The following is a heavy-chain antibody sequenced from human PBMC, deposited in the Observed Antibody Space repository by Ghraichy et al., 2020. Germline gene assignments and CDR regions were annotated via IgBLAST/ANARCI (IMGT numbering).Heavy chain of an antibody. CDR1: GGAVRSGGDY. J-gene: IGHJ6*02. D-gene: IGHD1-26*01. CDR2: IYYSGNT. V-gene: IGHV4-31*03. Sequence: SETLSLTCTVSGGAVRSGGDYWSWIRQHPGKGLEWIWYIYYSGNTYYTPSLKSRLTISVDTSKNQFSLRLTSVTAAATAVYYCAKGLVDSHYYGMDVWGQGPTVTVPS. CDR3: AKGLVDSHYYGMDV.